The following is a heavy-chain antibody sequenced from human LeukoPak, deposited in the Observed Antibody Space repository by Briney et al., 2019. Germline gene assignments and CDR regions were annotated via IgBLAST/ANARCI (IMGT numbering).Heavy chain of an antibody. CDR3: ARVKASHRQDAFDI. CDR1: GYTFTCYY. Sequence: GASVKVSCKASGYTFTCYYMHWVRQAPGQGLEWMGGIIPIFGTANYAQKFQGRVTITTDEPTSTAYMELSSLRSEDTAVYYCARVKASHRQDAFDIWGQGTMVTVSS. J-gene: IGHJ3*02. CDR2: IIPIFGTA. D-gene: IGHD2-2*01. V-gene: IGHV1-69*05.